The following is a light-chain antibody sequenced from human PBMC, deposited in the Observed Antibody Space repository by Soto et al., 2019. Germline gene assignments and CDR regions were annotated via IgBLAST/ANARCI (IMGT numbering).Light chain of an antibody. CDR1: SSDVGGYNY. V-gene: IGLV2-14*01. J-gene: IGLJ2*01. CDR3: SSYRCSPTLVI. CDR2: DVS. Sequence: QSALTQPASVSGSHGQSITISCTGSSSDVGGYNYVSWYQQHPDKAPKLMIYDVSNRPSGVSNRFSGSKSGNTASLTISGLQAEDGAHNYCSSYRCSPTLVILGGGTKLTAL.